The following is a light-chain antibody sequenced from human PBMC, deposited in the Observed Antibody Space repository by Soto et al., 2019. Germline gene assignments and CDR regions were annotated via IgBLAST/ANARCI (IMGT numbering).Light chain of an antibody. CDR1: QSVSSSY. CDR2: GAS. V-gene: IGKV3-20*01. CDR3: QQYGELN. J-gene: IGKJ4*01. Sequence: EIVLTQSPGTLSLSPGERATLSCRASQSVSSSYLAWYQQKPGQAPRLLIYGASSRATGIPDRFSGSGSGTDFTLTISRLEPEDFAVYYCQQYGELNFGGGTKADI.